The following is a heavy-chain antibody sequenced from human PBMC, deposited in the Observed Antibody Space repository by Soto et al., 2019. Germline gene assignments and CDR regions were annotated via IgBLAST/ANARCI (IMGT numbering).Heavy chain of an antibody. J-gene: IGHJ6*03. CDR2: INHSGST. CDR1: GGSFSGYY. CDR3: ARRGGYCSGGSCYYYYYYMDV. V-gene: IGHV4-34*01. Sequence: SETLSLTCAVYGGSFSGYYWSWIRQPPGKGLEWIGEINHSGSTNYNPSLKSRVTISVDTSKNQFSLKLSSVTAADTAVYYCARRGGYCSGGSCYYYYYYMDVWGKGTTVTVSS. D-gene: IGHD2-15*01.